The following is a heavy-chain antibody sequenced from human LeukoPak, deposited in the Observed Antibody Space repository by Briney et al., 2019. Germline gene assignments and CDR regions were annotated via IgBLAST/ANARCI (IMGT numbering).Heavy chain of an antibody. CDR2: ISFDGSNK. V-gene: IGHV3-30-3*01. CDR3: ARRRSGYSYGLDY. J-gene: IGHJ4*02. D-gene: IGHD5-18*01. CDR1: GFTFSSYA. Sequence: PGGSLRLSCAASGFTFSSYAMHWVRQAPGKGLEWVTVISFDGSNKDYADSVKGRFSISRDNSKNTLFLQMNSLRAEDTAVYYCARRRSGYSYGLDYWGQGTLVTVSS.